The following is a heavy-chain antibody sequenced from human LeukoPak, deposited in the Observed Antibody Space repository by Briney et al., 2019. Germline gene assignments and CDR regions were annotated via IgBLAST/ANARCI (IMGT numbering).Heavy chain of an antibody. CDR1: GYTFTGYY. J-gene: IGHJ4*02. V-gene: IGHV1-69*13. CDR2: IIPIFGTA. Sequence: GASVKVSCKASGYTFTGYYMHWVRQAPGQGLEWMGGIIPIFGTANYAQKFQGRVTITADESTSTAYMELSSLRSEDTAVCYCARDPLNGYSYGLFDYWGQGTLVTVSS. CDR3: ARDPLNGYSYGLFDY. D-gene: IGHD5-18*01.